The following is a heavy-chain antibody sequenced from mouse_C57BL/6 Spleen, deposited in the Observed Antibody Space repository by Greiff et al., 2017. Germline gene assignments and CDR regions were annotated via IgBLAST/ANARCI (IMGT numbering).Heavy chain of an antibody. D-gene: IGHD2-2*01. Sequence: EVQLQQSGPELVKPGASVKISCKASGYSFTDYNMNWVKQSHGKSLEWIGVINPNYGTTSYNQKFKGKATLTVDQSSSTAYMQLNSLTSEHSAVYYCAPSYYGYDAIYVWGTGTTVTVSS. V-gene: IGHV1-39*01. CDR3: APSYYGYDAIYV. CDR1: GYSFTDYN. J-gene: IGHJ1*03. CDR2: INPNYGTT.